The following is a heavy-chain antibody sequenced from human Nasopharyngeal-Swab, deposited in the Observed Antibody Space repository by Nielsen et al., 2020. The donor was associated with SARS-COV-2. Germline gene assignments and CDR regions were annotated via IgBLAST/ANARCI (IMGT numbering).Heavy chain of an antibody. Sequence: GGSLRLSCAASGFTFSNYSLNWVRQAPGKGLEWVANIKQDGSEKYYVDSVKGRFTISRDNAKNSLYLQMNSLRAEDTAVYYCARGGSKHDYWGQGTLVTVSS. CDR3: ARGGSKHDY. V-gene: IGHV3-7*01. CDR2: IKQDGSEK. CDR1: GFTFSNYS. J-gene: IGHJ4*02. D-gene: IGHD2-15*01.